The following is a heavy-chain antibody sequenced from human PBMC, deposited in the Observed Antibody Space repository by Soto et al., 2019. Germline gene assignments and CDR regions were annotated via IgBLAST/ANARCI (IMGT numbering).Heavy chain of an antibody. CDR2: IIPILGIA. CDR1: GGTFSSYT. V-gene: IGHV1-69*02. J-gene: IGHJ4*02. Sequence: SVKVSCKASGGTFSSYTISWVRQAPGQGLEWMGRIIPILGIANYAQKFQGRVTITADKSTCTAYMELRSLRSDDTAVYYCARGDFYCSSTSCWHYWGQGTLVTVSS. CDR3: ARGDFYCSSTSCWHY. D-gene: IGHD2-2*01.